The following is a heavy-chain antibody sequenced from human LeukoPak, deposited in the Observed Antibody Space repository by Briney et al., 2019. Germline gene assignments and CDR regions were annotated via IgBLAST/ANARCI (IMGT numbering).Heavy chain of an antibody. J-gene: IGHJ4*02. CDR1: GGSFSSYY. Sequence: PSETLSLTCTISGGSFSSYYWSWIRQPPGKGLEWIGYIYYSGTTNYNPSLRSRVTISIDTSKNQFSLKLSSVTAADTAVYYCARHWGGEYQLLFRFDYWGQGTLVTVSS. CDR2: IYYSGTT. CDR3: ARHWGGEYQLLFRFDY. V-gene: IGHV4-59*08. D-gene: IGHD2-2*01.